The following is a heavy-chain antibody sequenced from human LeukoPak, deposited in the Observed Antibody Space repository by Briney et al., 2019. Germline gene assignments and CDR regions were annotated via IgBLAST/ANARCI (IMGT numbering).Heavy chain of an antibody. Sequence: SETLSLTCAVSGGSISSSNWWSWVRQPPGKGLEGIGEIYHSGSTNYNPSLKSRVTISVDKSKNQFSLKLSSVTAADTAVYYCARSQTPYYYYYGMDVWGQGTTVTVSS. CDR3: ARSQTPYYYYYGMDV. CDR2: IYHSGST. J-gene: IGHJ6*02. CDR1: GGSISSSNW. V-gene: IGHV4-4*02.